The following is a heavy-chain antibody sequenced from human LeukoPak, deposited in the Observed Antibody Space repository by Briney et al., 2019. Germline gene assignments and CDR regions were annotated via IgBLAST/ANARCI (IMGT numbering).Heavy chain of an antibody. V-gene: IGHV1-8*03. CDR1: GYTFTSYD. CDR2: MNPNTGDT. CDR3: ARVFGSYQEAMDV. D-gene: IGHD3-10*01. J-gene: IGHJ6*02. Sequence: ASVKVSCKASGYTFTSYDINWVRQATGQGLEWMGWMNPNTGDTGYAQNFQGRVTITRDTSISTAYMELSSLRSEDTAVYYCARVFGSYQEAMDVWGPGITVTVSS.